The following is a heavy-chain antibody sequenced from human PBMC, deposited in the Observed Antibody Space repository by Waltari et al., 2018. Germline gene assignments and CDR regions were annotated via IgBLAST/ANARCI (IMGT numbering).Heavy chain of an antibody. CDR3: TRDLYGSGGDWFDP. CDR2: IGGGSRSYI. J-gene: IGHJ5*02. V-gene: IGHV3-21*03. D-gene: IGHD3-10*01. Sequence: ELQLVESGGGLVKPGGSLRLTCAASESGFSASDMNWVRQAPGKGLEWVSSIGGGSRSYIFYADSVKGRFTISRDNAKNSLYLQMNSLRADDTAVYYCTRDLYGSGGDWFDPWGQGTLVIVSS. CDR1: ESGFSASD.